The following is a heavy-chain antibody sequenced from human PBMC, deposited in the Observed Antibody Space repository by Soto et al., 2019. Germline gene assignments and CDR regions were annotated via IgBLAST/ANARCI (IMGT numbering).Heavy chain of an antibody. D-gene: IGHD5-12*01. J-gene: IGHJ6*03. CDR2: INPNRGVT. Sequence: QVQLVQSGAEVKKPGASVTVSCRASGDTFTGYYMHWVRQAPGQGLEWMGWINPNRGVTKYAQKFQGGVTMTRDRSIRTVYRQLSRLRSADTAVYYCARESGGATATLDYYYFYMDVWGTGTTVTVSS. CDR3: ARESGGATATLDYYYFYMDV. V-gene: IGHV1-2*02. CDR1: GDTFTGYY.